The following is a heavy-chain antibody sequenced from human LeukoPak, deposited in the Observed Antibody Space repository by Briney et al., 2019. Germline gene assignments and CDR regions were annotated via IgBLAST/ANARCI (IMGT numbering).Heavy chain of an antibody. CDR1: GGSISSYY. CDR2: ICTSGST. Sequence: PSETLSLTCTVSGGSISSYYWSWIRQPAGKGLEWIGRICTSGSTNYNPSLKSRVTMSVDTSKNQFSLKLSSVTAADTAVYYCARGGYSYGYYYYGMDVWGQGTTVTVSS. D-gene: IGHD5-18*01. V-gene: IGHV4-4*07. J-gene: IGHJ6*02. CDR3: ARGGYSYGYYYYGMDV.